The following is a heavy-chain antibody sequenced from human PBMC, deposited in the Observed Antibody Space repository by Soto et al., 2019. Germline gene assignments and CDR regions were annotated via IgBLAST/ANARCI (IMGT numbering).Heavy chain of an antibody. D-gene: IGHD3-22*01. J-gene: IGHJ4*02. V-gene: IGHV4-59*08. Sequence: SQTLSLTYTVSGGSISSYYWSWIRQPPGKGLEWIGYIYYSGSTNYNPSLKSRVTISVDTSKNQLSLKLRSVTAADTAVYYCARFTAAYYYDTSGSYFAYWGQGTLVTVSS. CDR1: GGSISSYY. CDR3: ARFTAAYYYDTSGSYFAY. CDR2: IYYSGST.